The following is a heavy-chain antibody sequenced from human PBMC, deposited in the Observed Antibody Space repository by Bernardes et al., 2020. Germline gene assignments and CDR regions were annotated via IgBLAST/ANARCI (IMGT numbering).Heavy chain of an antibody. CDR3: ARILRYFDSRGELDDY. J-gene: IGHJ4*02. D-gene: IGHD3-9*01. Sequence: SEPLSLTCTVSGGSISSSSYYWGWIRQPPGKGLEWIGSIYYSGSTYYNPSLKSRVTISVDTSKNQFSLKLSSVTAADTAVYYCARILRYFDSRGELDDYWGQGTLVTVSS. V-gene: IGHV4-39*01. CDR1: GGSISSSSYY. CDR2: IYYSGST.